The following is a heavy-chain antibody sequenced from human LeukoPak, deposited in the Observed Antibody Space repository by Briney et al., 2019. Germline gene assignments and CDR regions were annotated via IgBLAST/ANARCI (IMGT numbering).Heavy chain of an antibody. Sequence: GGSLRLSCAASGFTFSTYWMNWVRQAQGKGLEWVGNIKQDGSESHYVDSVKGRFTFSRDNAKNSLYLQMNSLRAEDTAVYYCARDGYSTGSLDYWGQGTLVTVSS. V-gene: IGHV3-7*01. D-gene: IGHD2-8*02. CDR1: GFTFSTYW. CDR3: ARDGYSTGSLDY. CDR2: IKQDGSES. J-gene: IGHJ4*02.